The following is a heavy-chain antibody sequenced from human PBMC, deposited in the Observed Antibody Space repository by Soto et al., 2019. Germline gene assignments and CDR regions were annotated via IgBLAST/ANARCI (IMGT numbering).Heavy chain of an antibody. D-gene: IGHD4-17*01. V-gene: IGHV3-23*01. CDR1: GVTVSSNY. CDR2: ISGSGGST. J-gene: IGHJ4*02. Sequence: GGSLRLSCAASGVTVSSNYMSWVRQAPGKGLEWVSAISGSGGSTYYADSVKGRFTISRDNSKNTLYLQMNSLRAEDTAVYYCAKVKDYGYFDYWGQGTLVTVSS. CDR3: AKVKDYGYFDY.